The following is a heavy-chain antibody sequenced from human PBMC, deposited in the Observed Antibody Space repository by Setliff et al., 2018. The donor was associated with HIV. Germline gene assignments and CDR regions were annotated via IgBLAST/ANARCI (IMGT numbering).Heavy chain of an antibody. CDR2: IYYSGST. D-gene: IGHD1-7*01. CDR1: GGSISSYY. CDR3: ASSNYRFVYFDY. J-gene: IGHJ4*02. Sequence: SETLSLTCTVSGGSISSYYWSWIRQPPGKGLEWIGYIYYSGSTNYNPSLKSRVTISVDTSKNQFPLKLSSVTAADTAVYYCASSNYRFVYFDYWGQGTLVTSPQ. V-gene: IGHV4-59*01.